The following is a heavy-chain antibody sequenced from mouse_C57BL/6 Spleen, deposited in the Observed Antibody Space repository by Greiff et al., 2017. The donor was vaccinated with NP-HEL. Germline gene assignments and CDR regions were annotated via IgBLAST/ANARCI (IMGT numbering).Heavy chain of an antibody. CDR2: IYPGSGNT. CDR1: GYSFTSYY. CDR3: AGPYDYDVAWFAY. V-gene: IGHV1-66*01. J-gene: IGHJ3*01. D-gene: IGHD2-4*01. Sequence: VQLQQSGPELVKPGASVKISCKASGYSFTSYYIHWVKQRPGQGLEWIGWIYPGSGNTKYNEKFKGKATLTADTSSSTAYMQLSSLTSEDSAVYYCAGPYDYDVAWFAYWGQGTLVTVSA.